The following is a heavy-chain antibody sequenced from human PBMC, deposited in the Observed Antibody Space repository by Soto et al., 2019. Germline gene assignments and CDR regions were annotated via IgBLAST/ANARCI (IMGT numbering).Heavy chain of an antibody. V-gene: IGHV4-34*01. CDR2: INHSGST. D-gene: IGHD2-21*01. J-gene: IGHJ4*02. Sequence: SETLSLTCAVYGGSFSGYYWSWIRQPPGKGLEWIGEINHSGSTNYNPSLKSRVTISVDTSKNQFSLKLSSVTAADTAVYYCARKRTPGDHFDYWGQGTLVTVSS. CDR3: ARKRTPGDHFDY. CDR1: GGSFSGYY.